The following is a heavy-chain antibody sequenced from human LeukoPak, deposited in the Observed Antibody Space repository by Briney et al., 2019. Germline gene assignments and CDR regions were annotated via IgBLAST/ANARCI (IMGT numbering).Heavy chain of an antibody. J-gene: IGHJ4*02. CDR1: GGSFSGYY. D-gene: IGHD5-12*01. CDR3: ARASGYSGYVDY. CDR2: INHSGST. Sequence: SETLSLTCAVYGGSFSGYYWSWIRQPPGKGLEWIGEINHSGSTNYNPSLKSRVTISVDTSKNQFSLKLSSVTGADTAVYYCARASGYSGYVDYWGQGTLVTVSS. V-gene: IGHV4-34*01.